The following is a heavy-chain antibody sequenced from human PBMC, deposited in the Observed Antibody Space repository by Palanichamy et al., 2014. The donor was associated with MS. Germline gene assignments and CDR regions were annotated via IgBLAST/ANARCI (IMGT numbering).Heavy chain of an antibody. D-gene: IGHD3-9*01. V-gene: IGHV3-9*01. J-gene: IGHJ3*02. CDR2: ISWNSGSI. CDR3: AKDIIAYYDILTGYFSAFDI. Sequence: EVQLVSWGGLVQPGRSLRLSCAASGFTFDDYAMHWVRQAPGKGLEWVSGISWNSGSIGYADSVKGRFTISRDNAKNSLYLQMNSLRAEDTALYYCAKDIIAYYDILTGYFSAFDIWGQGTMVTVSS. CDR1: GFTFDDYA.